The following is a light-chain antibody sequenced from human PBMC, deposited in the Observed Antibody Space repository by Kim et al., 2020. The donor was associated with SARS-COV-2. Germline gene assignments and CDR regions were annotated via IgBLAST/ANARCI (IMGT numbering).Light chain of an antibody. CDR3: MQGTHWPPT. Sequence: PASISCKSSQSHVYIEGNTFLTWFHRRPGQSPRRLVYKVSSRDSGVPDRFSGSGSGTDFTLKISRVEAEDVGIYYCMQGTHWPPTFGQGTKVDIK. J-gene: IGKJ1*01. V-gene: IGKV2-30*01. CDR1: QSHVYIEGNTF. CDR2: KVS.